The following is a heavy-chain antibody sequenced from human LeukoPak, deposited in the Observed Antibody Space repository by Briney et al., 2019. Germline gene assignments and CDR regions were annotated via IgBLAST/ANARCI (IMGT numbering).Heavy chain of an antibody. V-gene: IGHV4-4*07. CDR1: GGSIHSY. D-gene: IGHD3-10*01. CDR3: ARDSGTTGEVKFDP. CDR2: ISGSGTI. Sequence: PSETLSLTCTVSGGSIHSYWSWIRQPAGKGLEWIGRISGSGTITYNPALQSRLTISIDTSKNQFSVKLMSVTAADTAVYYCARDSGTTGEVKFDPWGQGTLVTVSS. J-gene: IGHJ5*02.